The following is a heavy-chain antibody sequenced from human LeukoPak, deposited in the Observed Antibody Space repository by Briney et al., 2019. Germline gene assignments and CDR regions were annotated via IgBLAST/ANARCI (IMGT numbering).Heavy chain of an antibody. D-gene: IGHD5-18*01. CDR2: FDPEDGET. CDR3: ATDRMTATGPNFDY. Sequence: GASVKVSCKVSVYTLTELSMRWVRQAPGKGLEWMGGFDPEDGETIYAQKFQGRVTMTEDISTDTAYMELSSLRSEDTAVYYCATDRMTATGPNFDYWGQGTLVTVSS. V-gene: IGHV1-24*01. J-gene: IGHJ4*02. CDR1: VYTLTELS.